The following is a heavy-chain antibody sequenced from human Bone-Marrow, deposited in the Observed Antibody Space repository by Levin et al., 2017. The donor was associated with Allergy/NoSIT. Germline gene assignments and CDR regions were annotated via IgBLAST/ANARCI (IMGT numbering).Heavy chain of an antibody. CDR2: IKSKTDGETT. Sequence: GGSLRLSCAASGFTFSNAWMNWVRQAPGKGLEWVGRIKSKTDGETTDYAAPVKGRFTISRDDSKNTLYLQMNSLKTEDTAVYYCTTVYCWDGCKDWGQGTLVTVSS. CDR1: GFTFSNAW. D-gene: IGHD5-24*01. CDR3: TTVYCWDGCKD. J-gene: IGHJ4*02. V-gene: IGHV3-15*01.